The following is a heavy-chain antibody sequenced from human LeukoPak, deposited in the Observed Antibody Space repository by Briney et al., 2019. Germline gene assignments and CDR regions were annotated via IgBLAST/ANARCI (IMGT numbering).Heavy chain of an antibody. J-gene: IGHJ6*03. V-gene: IGHV4-39*01. D-gene: IGHD2-15*01. CDR2: IYYSGST. CDR3: ASFYCSGGSCYQYFSYYYMDV. CDR1: GGSISSSSYY. Sequence: PSQTPSLTCTVSGGSISSSSYYWGWIRQPPGKGLEWIGSIYYSGSTYYNPSLQSRVTISVDTSKNQFSLKLNSVTAADTAVYYYASFYCSGGSCYQYFSYYYMDVWGKGTTVTISS.